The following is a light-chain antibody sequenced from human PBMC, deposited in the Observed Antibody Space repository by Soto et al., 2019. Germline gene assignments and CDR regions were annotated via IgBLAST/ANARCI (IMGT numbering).Light chain of an antibody. V-gene: IGKV1-39*01. CDR2: AAS. J-gene: IGKJ2*01. Sequence: DIQMTQSPSSLSASVGDRVTITCRASQSISSYLNWYQQKPGKAPKLLIYAASSLQSVVPSRFSGSASGTDFTLTISSLQPEYFATYYAQQSYSTLAYTFGQGPKLEIK. CDR3: QQSYSTLAYT. CDR1: QSISSY.